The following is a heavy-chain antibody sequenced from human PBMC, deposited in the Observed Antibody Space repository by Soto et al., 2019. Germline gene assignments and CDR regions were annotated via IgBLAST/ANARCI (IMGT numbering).Heavy chain of an antibody. J-gene: IGHJ4*02. CDR2: ISGSGGNT. Sequence: EVQLLNSGGGLVQTGGSLRLSCAASGYTFSTYAMSWVRRAPGKGLEWVSGISGSGGNTYYADSATGRFTISRDNSKNTLYLQMNSLRAEDTAVYFCALRKTGSYFDYWGQGTLVTVSS. CDR1: GYTFSTYA. V-gene: IGHV3-23*01. CDR3: ALRKTGSYFDY. D-gene: IGHD1-26*01.